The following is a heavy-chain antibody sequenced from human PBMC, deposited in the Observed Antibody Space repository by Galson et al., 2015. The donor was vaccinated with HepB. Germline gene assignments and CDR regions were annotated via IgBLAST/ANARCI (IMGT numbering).Heavy chain of an antibody. CDR1: GGSISSYY. CDR2: IYYSGST. J-gene: IGHJ4*02. D-gene: IGHD3-3*01. Sequence: ETLSLTCTVSGGSISSYYWSWIRQPPGKGLEWIGYIYYSGSTNYNPSLKSRVTISVDTSKNQFSLKLSSVTAADTAVYYCARGSVTPQLRFLEWPDGRYFDYWGQGTLVTVSS. V-gene: IGHV4-59*01. CDR3: ARGSVTPQLRFLEWPDGRYFDY.